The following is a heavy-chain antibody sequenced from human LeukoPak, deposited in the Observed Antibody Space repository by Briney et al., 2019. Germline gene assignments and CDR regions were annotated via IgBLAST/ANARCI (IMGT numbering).Heavy chain of an antibody. V-gene: IGHV1-18*04. D-gene: IGHD3-10*01. J-gene: IGHJ5*02. CDR2: ISAYNGNT. CDR1: GYTFTSYY. Sequence: ASVKVSCKASGYTFTSYYMHWVRQAPGQGLEWMGWISAYNGNTNYAQKLQGRVTMTTDTSTSTAYMELRSLRSDDTAVYYCARWFGELLGNWFDPWGQGTLVTVSS. CDR3: ARWFGELLGNWFDP.